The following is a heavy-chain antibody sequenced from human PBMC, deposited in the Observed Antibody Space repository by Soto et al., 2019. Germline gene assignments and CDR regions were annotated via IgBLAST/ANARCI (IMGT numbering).Heavy chain of an antibody. Sequence: SLRLSCAASGFTFSSYGMHWVRQDPGKGLEWVAVISYDGSNKYYVDSVKGRFTISRDNSKNTLYLQMNSLRAEDTAVYYCAKDGLRFLEWLSYFDYWGQGTLVTVSS. CDR2: ISYDGSNK. D-gene: IGHD3-3*01. J-gene: IGHJ4*02. V-gene: IGHV3-30*18. CDR1: GFTFSSYG. CDR3: AKDGLRFLEWLSYFDY.